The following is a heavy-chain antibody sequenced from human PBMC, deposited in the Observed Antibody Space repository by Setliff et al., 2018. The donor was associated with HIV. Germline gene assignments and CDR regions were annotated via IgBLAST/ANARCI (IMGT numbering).Heavy chain of an antibody. V-gene: IGHV4-59*01. D-gene: IGHD3-10*01. CDR1: GGSMNNYY. CDR2: IYENDYT. J-gene: IGHJ4*02. Sequence: SETLSLTCIVSGGSMNNYYWNWVRQTPGKGLEWIGYIYENDYTHYTVSLRSRVTVSMDTSKNRFSLTLRSVTAADRAVYYCARAQMHRGVVSWSLYYFDYWGQGALVTVSS. CDR3: ARAQMHRGVVSWSLYYFDY.